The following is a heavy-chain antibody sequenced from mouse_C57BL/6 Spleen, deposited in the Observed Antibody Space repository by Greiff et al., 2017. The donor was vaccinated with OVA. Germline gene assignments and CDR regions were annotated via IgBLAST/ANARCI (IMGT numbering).Heavy chain of an antibody. V-gene: IGHV1-64*01. J-gene: IGHJ1*03. Sequence: VQLQQPGAELVKPGASVKLSCKASGYTFTSYWMHWVKQRPGQGLEWIGMIHPNSGSTNYNEKFKSKATLTVDKSSSTAYMQLSSMTSEDSAGDYCGRRPGVEGYFDVWGKGTTVTVSS. CDR1: GYTFTSYW. CDR3: GRRPGVEGYFDV. CDR2: IHPNSGST.